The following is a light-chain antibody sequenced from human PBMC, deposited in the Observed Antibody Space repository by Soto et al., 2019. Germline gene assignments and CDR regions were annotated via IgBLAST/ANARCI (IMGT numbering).Light chain of an antibody. CDR1: QRLNARY. V-gene: IGKV3-20*01. CDR2: GAS. J-gene: IGKJ1*01. Sequence: EIVLTQAPGTLSLSPGERATVSCRSSQRLNARYLAWYQLKPGQAPRLLFYGASSRATGIPDRFSGSGSGTDFTLTITGLEPEDFAVYYCQQFHISRTFGQGTKVDIK. CDR3: QQFHISRT.